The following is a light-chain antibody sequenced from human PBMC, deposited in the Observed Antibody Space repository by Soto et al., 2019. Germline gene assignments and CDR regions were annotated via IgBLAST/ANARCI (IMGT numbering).Light chain of an antibody. CDR1: HGSRTY. V-gene: IGKV1-39*01. J-gene: IGKJ1*01. CDR3: QQNGSTTWT. CDR2: AAS. Sequence: DIQMTPSQSSLPASVGDRVTINCRRRHGSRTYLTWYQQKQGKAPRLLIYAASSMHSGVPARFSGSEYETDLTLTISRMEHEDFENYSCQQNGSTTWTFGQGTKVDIK.